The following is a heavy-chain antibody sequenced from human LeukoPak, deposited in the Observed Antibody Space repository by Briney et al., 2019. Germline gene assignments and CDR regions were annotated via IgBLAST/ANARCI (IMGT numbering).Heavy chain of an antibody. CDR1: GYTFTSNY. J-gene: IGHJ4*02. D-gene: IGHD2-2*01. V-gene: IGHV1-46*01. Sequence: ASVKVSCKASGYTFTSNYMHWVRQAPGQGLEGMGIIHPSGGNTNYAQKFQGRVAMTRDTSTSTVYMELSSLRSEDTAIYYCARDCSSTRCQGPVFDNWGQGTLVTVSS. CDR3: ARDCSSTRCQGPVFDN. CDR2: IHPSGGNT.